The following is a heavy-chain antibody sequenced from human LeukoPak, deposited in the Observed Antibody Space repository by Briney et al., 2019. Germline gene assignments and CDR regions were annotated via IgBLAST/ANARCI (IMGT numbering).Heavy chain of an antibody. CDR2: ISSSSSYI. V-gene: IGHV3-21*01. D-gene: IGHD1-26*01. Sequence: GGSLRLSCAASGFTFTSYSMNWVRQAPGKGLEWVSTISSSSSYIYYADSVKGRFTISRDNVKNSLYLQMNSLRAEDTAVYYCARDATVGGTSFDYGGQGTLVTVSS. CDR3: ARDATVGGTSFDY. J-gene: IGHJ4*02. CDR1: GFTFTSYS.